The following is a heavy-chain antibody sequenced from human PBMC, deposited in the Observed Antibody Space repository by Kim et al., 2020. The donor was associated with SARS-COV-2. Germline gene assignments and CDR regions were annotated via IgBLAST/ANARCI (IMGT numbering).Heavy chain of an antibody. D-gene: IGHD3-22*01. Sequence: ADSVKGRFTISRDNSKNTLYLQMNSLRAEDTAVYYCARDLRTVGSSGYGHWGQGTLVTVSS. CDR3: ARDLRTVGSSGYGH. J-gene: IGHJ4*02. V-gene: IGHV3-33*01.